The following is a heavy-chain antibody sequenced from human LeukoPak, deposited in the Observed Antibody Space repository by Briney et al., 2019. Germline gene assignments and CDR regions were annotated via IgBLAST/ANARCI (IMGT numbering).Heavy chain of an antibody. J-gene: IGHJ3*02. V-gene: IGHV1-46*01. Sequence: ASVKVSCKASGYTSTSYYMHWVRQAPGQGLEWMGIINPSGGSTSYAQKFQGRVTMTRDTSTSTAYMELRSLRSDDTAVYYCARVQFSLLWFGELLQAFDIWGQGTMVTVSS. CDR2: INPSGGST. CDR3: ARVQFSLLWFGELLQAFDI. CDR1: GYTSTSYY. D-gene: IGHD3-10*01.